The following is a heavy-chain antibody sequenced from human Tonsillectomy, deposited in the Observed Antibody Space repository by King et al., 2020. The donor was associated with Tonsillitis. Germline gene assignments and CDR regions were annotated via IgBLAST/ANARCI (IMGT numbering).Heavy chain of an antibody. CDR2: IYHSGST. Sequence: QLQESGPGLVKPSETLSLTCTVSGYSISSGYYWGWIRQPPGKGLEWIGSIYHSGSTYYNPSLKSRGTISVDTSKNQFSLKLSSVTAADTAVYYCARVRTVTTLGGFDYWGQGTLVTVSS. CDR1: GYSISSGYY. D-gene: IGHD4-17*01. J-gene: IGHJ4*02. V-gene: IGHV4-38-2*02. CDR3: ARVRTVTTLGGFDY.